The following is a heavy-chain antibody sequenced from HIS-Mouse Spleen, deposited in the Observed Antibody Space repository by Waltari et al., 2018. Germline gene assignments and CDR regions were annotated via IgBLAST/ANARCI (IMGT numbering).Heavy chain of an antibody. V-gene: IGHV3-66*01. Sequence: EVQLVESGGGLVQPGGSLSLSCSASGFTVSSHYISWVRQAPGKGLGWVSVIYSGGSTYYADSVKGRFTISRDNSKNTLYLQLNSLRAEDTAVYYCARSNWYFDYWGQGTLVTVSS. CDR2: IYSGGST. D-gene: IGHD7-27*01. J-gene: IGHJ4*02. CDR3: ARSNWYFDY. CDR1: GFTVSSHY.